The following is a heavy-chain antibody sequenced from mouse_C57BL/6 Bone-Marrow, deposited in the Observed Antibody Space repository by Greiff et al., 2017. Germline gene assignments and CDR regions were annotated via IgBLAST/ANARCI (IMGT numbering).Heavy chain of an antibody. CDR1: GFSLTSYA. J-gene: IGHJ4*01. CDR2: IWTGGGT. CDR3: ARSYYYGSSYAMDY. Sequence: VQLQQSGPGLVAPSQSLSITCTVSGFSLTSYAISWVRQPPGKGLVWLGVIWTGGGTNYNSALKSRLSISKDNSKSQVFLKMNSLQTDDTARYYCARSYYYGSSYAMDYWGQGTSVTVSS. D-gene: IGHD1-1*01. V-gene: IGHV2-9-1*01.